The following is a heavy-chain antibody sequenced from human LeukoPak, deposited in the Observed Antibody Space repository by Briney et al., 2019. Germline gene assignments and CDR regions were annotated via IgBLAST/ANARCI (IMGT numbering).Heavy chain of an antibody. J-gene: IGHJ5*02. V-gene: IGHV4-4*07. D-gene: IGHD3-3*01. Sequence: PSETLSLTCTVSGGSISSYYWSWIRQPAGKGLEWIGRIYTSGSTNYNPSLKSRVTMSVDTSKNQFSLKLSSVTAADTAVYYCARGVPYYDFWSGPRAHWFDPWGQGTLVTVSS. CDR2: IYTSGST. CDR1: GGSISSYY. CDR3: ARGVPYYDFWSGPRAHWFDP.